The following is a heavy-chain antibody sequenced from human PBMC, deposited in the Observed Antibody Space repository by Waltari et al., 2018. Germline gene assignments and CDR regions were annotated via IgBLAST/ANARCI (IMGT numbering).Heavy chain of an antibody. CDR1: GGTFSSYA. CDR2: IIPILGTA. V-gene: IGHV1-69*05. Sequence: QVQLVQSGAEVKKPGSSVKVSCKASGGTFSSYAISWVRQAPGQGPEWMGGIIPILGTANYAQKFQGRVTITTDESTSTAYMELSSLRSEDTAVYYCAIALRGGLVRDYYYYGMDVWGQGTTVTVSS. J-gene: IGHJ6*02. D-gene: IGHD6-19*01. CDR3: AIALRGGLVRDYYYYGMDV.